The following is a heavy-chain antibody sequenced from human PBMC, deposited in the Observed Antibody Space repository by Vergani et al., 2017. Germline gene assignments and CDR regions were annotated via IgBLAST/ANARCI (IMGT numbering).Heavy chain of an antibody. Sequence: QVQLQESGPGPVKPSETLYLTCVVSGFSISSGYYWAWIRQPPGKGLEWIGNVFHSGSTDFNPSLKSRVTILVDTSKNQFSLKLSSVTAAATAVYYCARVRMGATEYFDHWGQGTLVTVSS. D-gene: IGHD1-26*01. CDR1: GFSISSGYY. J-gene: IGHJ4*02. CDR3: ARVRMGATEYFDH. V-gene: IGHV4-38-2*01. CDR2: VFHSGST.